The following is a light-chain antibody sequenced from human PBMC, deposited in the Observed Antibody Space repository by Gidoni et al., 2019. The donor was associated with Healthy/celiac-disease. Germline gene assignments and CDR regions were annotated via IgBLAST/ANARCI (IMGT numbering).Light chain of an antibody. CDR2: AAS. CDR3: QQSYSTPPCS. Sequence: DIQMTQSPSSLSASVGDRVTITCRASQSISSYLNSYQQKPGKAPKLLIYAASSLQSGVPSRFSGSGSGTDFTLTISSLQPEDFATYYCQQSYSTPPCSFGQGTKLEIK. J-gene: IGKJ2*04. V-gene: IGKV1-39*01. CDR1: QSISSY.